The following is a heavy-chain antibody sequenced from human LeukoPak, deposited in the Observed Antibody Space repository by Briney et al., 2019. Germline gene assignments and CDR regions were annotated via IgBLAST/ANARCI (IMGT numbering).Heavy chain of an antibody. D-gene: IGHD2-15*01. CDR2: IIPILGIA. J-gene: IGHJ1*01. Sequence: EASVKVSCKASGGTFSSYTISWVRQAPGQGLEWMGRIIPILGIANYAQKFQGRVTITADKSTSTAYMELSSLRSEDTAVYYCARDLDVVVVAAMGPFNFQHWGRGTLVTVSS. CDR1: GGTFSSYT. CDR3: ARDLDVVVVAAMGPFNFQH. V-gene: IGHV1-69*04.